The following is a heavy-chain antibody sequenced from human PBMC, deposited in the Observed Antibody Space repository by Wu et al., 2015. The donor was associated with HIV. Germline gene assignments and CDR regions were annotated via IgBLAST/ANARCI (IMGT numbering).Heavy chain of an antibody. CDR3: ARDYCSGGFCHYFFDS. J-gene: IGHJ4*02. Sequence: QVQLLQSGAEVKKPGASVKVSCQTSGYTSTGHYTHWVRQAPGQRPEWMGWMNPNSGGTTFASKFQGRITMTRDTSTSTAYLEVRGLRADDTAVYYCARDYCSGGFCHYFFDSWGQGTLVTVSS. D-gene: IGHD2-15*01. V-gene: IGHV1-2*02. CDR2: MNPNSGGT. CDR1: GYTSTGHY.